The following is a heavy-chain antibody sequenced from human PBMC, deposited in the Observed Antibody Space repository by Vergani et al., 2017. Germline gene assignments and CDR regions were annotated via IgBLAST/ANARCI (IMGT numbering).Heavy chain of an antibody. CDR2: INHSGST. Sequence: QVQLQQWGAGLLKPSETLSLTCAVYGGSFSGYYWSWIRQPPGKGLEWIGEINHSGSTNYNPSLKSRVTISVDTSKNQFSLKLSSVTAADTAVYYCARGWILAYGMDVWGQGTTVTVSS. V-gene: IGHV4-34*01. J-gene: IGHJ6*02. D-gene: IGHD5-18*01. CDR3: ARGWILAYGMDV. CDR1: GGSFSGYY.